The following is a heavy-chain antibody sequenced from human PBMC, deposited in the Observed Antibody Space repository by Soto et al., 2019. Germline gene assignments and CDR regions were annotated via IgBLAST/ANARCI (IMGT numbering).Heavy chain of an antibody. J-gene: IGHJ4*02. D-gene: IGHD6-19*01. V-gene: IGHV6-1*01. CDR3: ARGVAGSGFDL. CDR1: GDSVSSNTAA. CDR2: TYYRSNWRH. Sequence: QVHLQQSGPGLVKPSQTLSLTCAISGDSVSSNTAAWNWLRSSPSRGLEWLGRTYYRSNWRHDYAVSVKSRITVTPDTSKNHFSLQLNSVTPDDTAVYYCARGVAGSGFDLWGQGTLVTVSS.